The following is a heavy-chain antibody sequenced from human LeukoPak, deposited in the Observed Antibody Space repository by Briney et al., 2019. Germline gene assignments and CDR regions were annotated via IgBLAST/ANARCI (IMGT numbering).Heavy chain of an antibody. CDR2: IHTSGST. CDR1: GGSISSYS. D-gene: IGHD4-23*01. V-gene: IGHV4-4*07. Sequence: SETLSLTCTVSGGSISSYSWSWIRQPAGKGLEWIGRIHTSGSTNYNSSLKTRVAMSLDTSKNQSSLNLTSVTAADTAVYYCARETRESRYFDLWGRGTPVTVSS. J-gene: IGHJ2*01. CDR3: ARETRESRYFDL.